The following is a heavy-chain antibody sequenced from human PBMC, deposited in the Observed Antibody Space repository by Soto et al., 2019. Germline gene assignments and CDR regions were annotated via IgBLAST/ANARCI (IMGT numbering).Heavy chain of an antibody. V-gene: IGHV3-33*01. Sequence: QVQLVESGGGVVQPGRSLRLSCAASGFTFSSYGMHWVRQAPGKGLEWVAVIWYDGSNKYYADSVKGRFTISRDNSKNTLYLEMNSLRAEDTAVYYGARVGVAGTGQYYYYGMDVWGQGTKVTVSS. CDR1: GFTFSSYG. CDR2: IWYDGSNK. D-gene: IGHD6-19*01. J-gene: IGHJ6*02. CDR3: ARVGVAGTGQYYYYGMDV.